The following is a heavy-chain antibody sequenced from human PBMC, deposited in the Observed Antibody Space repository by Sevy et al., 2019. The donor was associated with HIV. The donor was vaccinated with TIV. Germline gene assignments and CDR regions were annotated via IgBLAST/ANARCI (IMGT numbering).Heavy chain of an antibody. V-gene: IGHV4-61*01. J-gene: IGHJ3*02. CDR2: IYYSGST. Sequence: SETLSLTCTVSGGSVSSGSYYWSWIRQPPGKGLEWIGYIYYSGSTNYNPSLKSRVTISVDTSKNQFSLKLSSVTAADTAVYYCARDRQSLFHYGGNSLDASDIWGQGTMVTVSS. CDR3: ARDRQSLFHYGGNSLDASDI. CDR1: GGSVSSGSYY. D-gene: IGHD4-17*01.